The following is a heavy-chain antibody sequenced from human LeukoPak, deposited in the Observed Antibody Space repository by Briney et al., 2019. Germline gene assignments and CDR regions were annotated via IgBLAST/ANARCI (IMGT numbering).Heavy chain of an antibody. V-gene: IGHV3-7*01. Sequence: GGSLRLSCAASGFTFSSYWMSWVRQAPGKGLEWVANIKQDGSEIYYVDSVKGRFTISRDNAKNSLYLQMSSLRAEDTAVYYCARGRIFGVVIYWGQGTLVTVSS. CDR3: ARGRIFGVVIY. D-gene: IGHD3-3*02. CDR1: GFTFSSYW. CDR2: IKQDGSEI. J-gene: IGHJ4*02.